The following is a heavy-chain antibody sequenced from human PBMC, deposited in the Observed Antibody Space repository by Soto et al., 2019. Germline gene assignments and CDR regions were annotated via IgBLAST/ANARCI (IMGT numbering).Heavy chain of an antibody. V-gene: IGHV3-30*18. CDR3: AKEGQGMALDY. CDR1: GFTLSSDR. D-gene: IGHD3-10*01. Sequence: GGALRLSFAASGFTLSSDRMPWVRQAPGKGLEWVAVIAYDGSNKYYADSVKGRFTISRDNSKNTLYLQMNRLRAEDTAVYYWAKEGQGMALDYWGQGTLVTVSS. CDR2: IAYDGSNK. J-gene: IGHJ4*02.